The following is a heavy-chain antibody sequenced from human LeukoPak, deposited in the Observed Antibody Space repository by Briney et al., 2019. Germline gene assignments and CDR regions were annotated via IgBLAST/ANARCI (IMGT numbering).Heavy chain of an antibody. V-gene: IGHV3-23*01. CDR2: VVGGGGTT. Sequence: GGSLRLSCAASGFTFSGYAMSWVRQAPGKGLEWVSGVVGGGGTTFYADSVKGRFTISRDNSKNTVYLQMNSLRGEDTAVYYCAKARLSIGRAYNDYWGQGTLVTVSS. D-gene: IGHD1-14*01. J-gene: IGHJ4*02. CDR3: AKARLSIGRAYNDY. CDR1: GFTFSGYA.